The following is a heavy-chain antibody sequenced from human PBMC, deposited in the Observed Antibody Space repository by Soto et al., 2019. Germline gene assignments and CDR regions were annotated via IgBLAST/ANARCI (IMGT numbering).Heavy chain of an antibody. D-gene: IGHD3-10*01. CDR3: AGAMVRGYDAFDI. CDR2: IYHSGST. CDR1: GGSISSGGYS. J-gene: IGHJ3*02. Sequence: QLQLQESGSGLVKPSQTLTLTCAVSGGSISSGGYSWSWIRQPPGKGLEWIGYIYHSGSTYYNPSLKSRVTISVDRSKNQFSLKLSSVTAADTAVYYCAGAMVRGYDAFDIWGQGTMVTVSS. V-gene: IGHV4-30-2*01.